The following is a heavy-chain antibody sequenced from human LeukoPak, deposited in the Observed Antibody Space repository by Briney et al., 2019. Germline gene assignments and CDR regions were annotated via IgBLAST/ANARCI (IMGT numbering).Heavy chain of an antibody. CDR2: IYYSGST. CDR3: ARTRGPKIVVVPAARLYAFDI. CDR1: GGSFSDYY. D-gene: IGHD2-2*01. J-gene: IGHJ3*02. Sequence: SETLSLTCAVYGGSFSDYYWTWIRQPPGKGLEWIGSIYYSGSTYYNPSLKSRVTISVDTSKNQFSLKLSSVTAADTAVYYCARTRGPKIVVVPAARLYAFDIWGQGTMVTVSS. V-gene: IGHV4-34*01.